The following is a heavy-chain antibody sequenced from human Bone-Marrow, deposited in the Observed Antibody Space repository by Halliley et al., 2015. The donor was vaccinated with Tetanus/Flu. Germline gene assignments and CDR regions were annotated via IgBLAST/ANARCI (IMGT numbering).Heavy chain of an antibody. CDR2: ITQDGSEK. J-gene: IGHJ4*02. Sequence: ANITQDGSEKYSLDSVRGRFPISRDNAKNSLYLQMNSLRAEDTAVYYCARAIAAAGSFWGQGTLVTVSS. V-gene: IGHV3-7*04. CDR3: ARAIAAAGSF. D-gene: IGHD6-13*01.